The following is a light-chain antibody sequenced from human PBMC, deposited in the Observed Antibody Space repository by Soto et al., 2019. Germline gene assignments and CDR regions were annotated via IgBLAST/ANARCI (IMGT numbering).Light chain of an antibody. CDR3: QQYGSSIT. Sequence: EIVLTQSPGNLSLSPGERATLSCRASQSVSSSYLAWYQQKPGQAPRLLIYGASSRATGIPARFSGSGSGTDFTLTISRLEPEDFAVYYCQQYGSSITFGQGTRLEMK. CDR2: GAS. V-gene: IGKV3-20*01. J-gene: IGKJ5*01. CDR1: QSVSSSY.